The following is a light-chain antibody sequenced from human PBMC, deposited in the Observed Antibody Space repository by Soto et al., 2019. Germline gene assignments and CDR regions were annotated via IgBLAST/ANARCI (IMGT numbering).Light chain of an antibody. CDR1: RSDVGGYNY. J-gene: IGLJ1*01. CDR2: DVS. CDR3: CSYTTSNTRQIV. V-gene: IGLV2-14*03. Sequence: QYALAQPASLSGSRGQSITISCTGTRSDVGGYNYVSWYQQHPGKAPKFMIYDVSSRPSGVSNRFSGSKSGNTASLTISGLQAEDEADYYCCSYTTSNTRQIVFGTGTKVTVL.